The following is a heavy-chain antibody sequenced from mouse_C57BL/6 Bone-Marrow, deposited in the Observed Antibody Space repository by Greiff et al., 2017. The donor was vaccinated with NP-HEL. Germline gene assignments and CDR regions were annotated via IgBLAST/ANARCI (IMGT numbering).Heavy chain of an antibody. Sequence: VQLQQSGPELVKPGASVKISCKASGYAFTSSWMDWVKQRPGKGLEWIGRIYPGGGGTNYNGKFKGKATLTADKSSSTAYMQLSSLTSEDSAVYFCARGTDGSGFALAYWGQGTLVTVSA. CDR1: GYAFTSSW. V-gene: IGHV1-82*01. J-gene: IGHJ3*01. CDR3: ARGTDGSGFALAY. CDR2: IYPGGGGT. D-gene: IGHD3-2*02.